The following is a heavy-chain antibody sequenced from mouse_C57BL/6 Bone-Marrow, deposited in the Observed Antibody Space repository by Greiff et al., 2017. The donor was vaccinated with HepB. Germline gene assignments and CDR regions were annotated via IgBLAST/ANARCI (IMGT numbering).Heavy chain of an antibody. CDR1: GFTFSSYG. CDR2: ISSGGSYT. CDR3: ARLYYGNLY. V-gene: IGHV5-6*01. J-gene: IGHJ3*01. D-gene: IGHD2-1*01. Sequence: EVQRVESGGDLVKPGGSLKLSCAASGFTFSSYGMSWVRQTPDKRLEWVATISSGGSYTYYPDSVKGRFTISRDNAKNTLYLQMSSLKSEDTAMYYCARLYYGNLYWGQGTLVTVSA.